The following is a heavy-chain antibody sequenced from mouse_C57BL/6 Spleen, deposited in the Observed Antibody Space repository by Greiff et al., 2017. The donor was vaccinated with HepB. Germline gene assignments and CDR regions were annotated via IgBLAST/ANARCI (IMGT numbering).Heavy chain of an antibody. CDR3: VRVPPITTVPHWYFDV. CDR1: GFTFNTYA. CDR2: IRSKSSNYAT. Sequence: EVQLQESGGGLVQPKGSLKLSCAASGFTFNTYAMHWVRQAPGKGLEWVARIRSKSSNYATYYADSVKDRFTISRDDSQSMLYLQMNNLKTEDTDMYYCVRVPPITTVPHWYFDVWGTGTTVTVSS. V-gene: IGHV10-3*01. J-gene: IGHJ1*03. D-gene: IGHD1-1*01.